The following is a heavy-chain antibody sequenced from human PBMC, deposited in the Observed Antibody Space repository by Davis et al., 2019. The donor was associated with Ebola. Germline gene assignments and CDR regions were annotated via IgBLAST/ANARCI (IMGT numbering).Heavy chain of an antibody. CDR2: ISSSGSTI. D-gene: IGHD2-2*01. CDR3: ARLVVVHVDYFDY. Sequence: GASLKISCAASGFTFSDYYMSWFRQAPGKGLEWVSYISSSGSTIYYADSVKGRFTISRDNAKNSLYLQMNSLRAEDTAVYYCARLVVVHVDYFDYWGQGTLVTVSS. J-gene: IGHJ4*02. V-gene: IGHV3-11*01. CDR1: GFTFSDYY.